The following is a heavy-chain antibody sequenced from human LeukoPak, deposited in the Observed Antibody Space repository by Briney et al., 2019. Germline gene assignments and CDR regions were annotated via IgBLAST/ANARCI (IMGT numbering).Heavy chain of an antibody. CDR1: GGSISSGGYY. J-gene: IGHJ4*02. D-gene: IGHD2-2*01. CDR3: ARTIVVVPAATPSQFDY. CDR2: IYYSGST. Sequence: SQTLSLTCTVSGGSISSGGYYWSWIRQHPGKGLEWIGYIYYSGSTYYNPSLKSRVTISVDTSKNQFSLRLSSVTAADTAVYYCARTIVVVPAATPSQFDYWGQGTLVTVSS. V-gene: IGHV4-31*03.